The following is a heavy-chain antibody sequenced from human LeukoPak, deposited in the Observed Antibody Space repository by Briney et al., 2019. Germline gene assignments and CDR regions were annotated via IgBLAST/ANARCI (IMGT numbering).Heavy chain of an antibody. Sequence: SVKVSCKASGGTFSSHAISWVRQAPGQGLEWMGGIIPIFGTANYAQKFQGRVTITTDGSTSTAYMELSSLRSEDTAVYYCARSRVPATLDAFDIWGQGTLVTVSS. V-gene: IGHV1-69*05. CDR3: ARSRVPATLDAFDI. D-gene: IGHD2-2*01. CDR1: GGTFSSHA. J-gene: IGHJ3*02. CDR2: IIPIFGTA.